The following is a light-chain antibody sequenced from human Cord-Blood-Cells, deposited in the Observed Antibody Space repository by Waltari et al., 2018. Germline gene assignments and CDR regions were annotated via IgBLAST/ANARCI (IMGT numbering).Light chain of an antibody. CDR3: QQYYSTPT. J-gene: IGKJ1*01. CDR2: WAS. V-gene: IGKV4-1*01. CDR1: LSVLYSSNNKNY. Sequence: DIVMTQSPDSLAVSLGERATINCKSRLSVLYSSNNKNYLAWYQQKPGQPPKLLIYWASTRESGVPDRFSGSGSGTDFTLTISSLQAEDVAVYYCQQYYSTPTFGQGTKVEIK.